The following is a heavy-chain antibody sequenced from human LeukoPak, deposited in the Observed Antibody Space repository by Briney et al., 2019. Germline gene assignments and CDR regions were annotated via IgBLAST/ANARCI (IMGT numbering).Heavy chain of an antibody. CDR2: INHSGST. D-gene: IGHD3-10*01. V-gene: IGHV4-34*01. J-gene: IGHJ3*02. CDR3: ARNMVRGVIPPIYAFDI. Sequence: PSETLSLTCAVYGGSFSGYYWSWIRQPPGKGLEWIGEINHSGSTNYNPSLKSRVTISVDRSKNQFSLKLSSVTAADTAVYYCARNMVRGVIPPIYAFDIWGQGTMVTVSS. CDR1: GGSFSGYY.